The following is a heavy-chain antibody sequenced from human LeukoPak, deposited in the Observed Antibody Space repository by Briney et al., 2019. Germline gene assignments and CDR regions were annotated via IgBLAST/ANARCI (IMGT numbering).Heavy chain of an antibody. CDR1: GGSISSYY. J-gene: IGHJ6*03. Sequence: SETLSLTCTVSGGSISSYYWSWIRQPPGKGLEWIGYIYYSGSTNYNPSLKCRVTISVDTSKNQFSLKLSSVTAADTAVYYCAREGGYDFWSGYYTKNYYYYYMDVWGKGTTVTVSS. D-gene: IGHD3-3*01. CDR3: AREGGYDFWSGYYTKNYYYYYMDV. CDR2: IYYSGST. V-gene: IGHV4-59*01.